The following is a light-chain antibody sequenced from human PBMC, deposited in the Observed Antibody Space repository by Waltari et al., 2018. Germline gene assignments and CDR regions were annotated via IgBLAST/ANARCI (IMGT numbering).Light chain of an antibody. V-gene: IGKV1-33*01. CDR3: QQYDYLPFT. CDR2: EAS. Sequence: CQASQGISNYLDWYQQKPGTAAKLLIYEASNLETGVPSRVSGGGSGTDFTFTITSLQTEDIATYYCQQYDYLPFTFGPGTKVDFK. CDR1: QGISNY. J-gene: IGKJ3*01.